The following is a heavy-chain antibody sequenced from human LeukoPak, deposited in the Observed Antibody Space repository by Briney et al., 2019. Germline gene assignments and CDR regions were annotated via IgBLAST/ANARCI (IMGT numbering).Heavy chain of an antibody. CDR3: VKDFYQAGSSLEGAFDY. CDR1: GFTFSRYA. J-gene: IGHJ4*02. V-gene: IGHV3-64D*06. D-gene: IGHD6-13*01. Sequence: PGGSLRLSCSASGFTFSRYAIHWVRQAPGKGLEYVSAISSNGGSTYYADSVKGRFTISRDNSKNTLCLQMSSLRAEDTAVYYCVKDFYQAGSSLEGAFDYWGQGTLVTVSS. CDR2: ISSNGGST.